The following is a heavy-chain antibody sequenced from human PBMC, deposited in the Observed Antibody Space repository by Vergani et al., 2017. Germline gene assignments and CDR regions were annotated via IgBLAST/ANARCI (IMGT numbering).Heavy chain of an antibody. Sequence: EVQLVESGGGLVKPGGSLRLSCAASGFTFSSYSMNWVRQAPGKGLEWVSYISSSSSTIYYADSVKGRFTISRDNSKNTLYLQMNSLRAEDTAVYYCAKSLVAGTFPSGDAFDIWGQGTMVTVSS. CDR1: GFTFSSYS. CDR2: ISSSSSTI. D-gene: IGHD6-19*01. V-gene: IGHV3-48*01. CDR3: AKSLVAGTFPSGDAFDI. J-gene: IGHJ3*02.